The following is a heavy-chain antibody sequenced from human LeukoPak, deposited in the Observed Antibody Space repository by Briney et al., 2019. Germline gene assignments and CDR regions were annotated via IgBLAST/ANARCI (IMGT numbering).Heavy chain of an antibody. J-gene: IGHJ4*02. V-gene: IGHV4-34*01. CDR3: ARLPLRSHFDY. CDR1: GGSISSYY. Sequence: SETLSLTCTVSGGSISSYYWSWIRQPPGKGLEWIGEINHSGSTNYNPSLKSRVTISVDTSKNQFSLKLSSVTAADTAVYYCARLPLRSHFDYWGQGTLVTVSS. CDR2: INHSGST.